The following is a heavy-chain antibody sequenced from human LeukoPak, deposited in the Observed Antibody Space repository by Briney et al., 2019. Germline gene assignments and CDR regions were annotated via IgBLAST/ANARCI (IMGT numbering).Heavy chain of an antibody. D-gene: IGHD3-10*01. CDR2: IYYSGST. Sequence: PGGSLRLSCAASGFTFSSYAMSWVRQPPGKGLEWIGYIYYSGSTNYNPSLKSRVTISVDTSKNQFSLKLSSVTAADTAVYYCAREYYGSGRIDYWGQGTLVTVSS. CDR3: AREYYGSGRIDY. CDR1: GFTFSSYA. J-gene: IGHJ4*02. V-gene: IGHV4-59*01.